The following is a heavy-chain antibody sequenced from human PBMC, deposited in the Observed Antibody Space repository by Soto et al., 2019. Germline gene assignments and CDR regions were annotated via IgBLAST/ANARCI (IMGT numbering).Heavy chain of an antibody. CDR1: GYTFTTFA. Sequence: ASVKVSCKASGYTFTTFAMHWVRQAPGQRPEWLGWINAGSGYTKYSQNFQDRVTISSDTSTSTAYMELSSLRSGDTAIYYCARDRVSLAMFGVPVGVFKNWGQGTLVTVSS. CDR2: INAGSGYT. J-gene: IGHJ4*02. V-gene: IGHV1-3*01. CDR3: ARDRVSLAMFGVPVGVFKN. D-gene: IGHD3-3*01.